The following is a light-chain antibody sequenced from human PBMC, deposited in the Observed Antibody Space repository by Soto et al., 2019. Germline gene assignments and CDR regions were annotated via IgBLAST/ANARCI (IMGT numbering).Light chain of an antibody. CDR2: EGT. CDR1: SRDVGSYNL. J-gene: IGLJ1*01. V-gene: IGLV2-23*01. CDR3: CSFAGSSTYV. Sequence: QSALTQPASVSGSPGQSITISCTGTSRDVGSYNLVSWYQQHPGNAPKLIIYEGTKRPSGVSYRFSGSKSGNTASLTISGRQEEDEGEYHCCSFAGSSTYVFGTGTKVTVL.